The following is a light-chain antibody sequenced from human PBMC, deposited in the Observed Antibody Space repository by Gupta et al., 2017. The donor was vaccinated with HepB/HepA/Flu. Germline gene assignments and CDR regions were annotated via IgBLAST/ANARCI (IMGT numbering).Light chain of an antibody. J-gene: IGLJ2*01. CDR2: DVS. Sequence: QSALTQPASVSGSPGQSITISCTGTSSAVGGYNYVSWYQQHPGKPHKLMIYDVSNRPSVVASRFSGSKSGNTASLTISVPQEEDEADYYFRSDTSSSTVVFGGGTKLTVL. V-gene: IGLV2-14*03. CDR1: SSAVGGYNY. CDR3: RSDTSSSTVV.